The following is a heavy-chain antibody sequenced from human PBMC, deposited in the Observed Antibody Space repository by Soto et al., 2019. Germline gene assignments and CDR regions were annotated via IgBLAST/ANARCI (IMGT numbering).Heavy chain of an antibody. Sequence: GGCLRVSGAASVFTFTDEHMDWVRQAPGKGLEWVGRARNKANSYTTAYAASVKGRFTISRDDSKNSLSLQMNSLKTEDTAVYFCARLMGTSFDLWGQGT. CDR2: ARNKANSYTT. CDR1: VFTFTDEH. D-gene: IGHD2-8*01. J-gene: IGHJ4*02. V-gene: IGHV3-72*01. CDR3: ARLMGTSFDL.